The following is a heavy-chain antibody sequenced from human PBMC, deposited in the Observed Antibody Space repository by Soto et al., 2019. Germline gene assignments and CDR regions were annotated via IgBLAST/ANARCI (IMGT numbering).Heavy chain of an antibody. J-gene: IGHJ4*02. D-gene: IGHD2-21*01. CDR1: GGSICSGGYF. CDR2: IYHSGST. CDR3: AREGYAHFGDDGPFDLFYFDN. V-gene: IGHV4-31*03. Sequence: SETLSLTCTVSGGSICSGGYFWNWIRQHPGKGLEWIGFIYHSGSTFYSPSLQSRVSISVDTSKNQFSLKLSSVTPADTAVYYCAREGYAHFGDDGPFDLFYFDNWGPGTLVTVSS.